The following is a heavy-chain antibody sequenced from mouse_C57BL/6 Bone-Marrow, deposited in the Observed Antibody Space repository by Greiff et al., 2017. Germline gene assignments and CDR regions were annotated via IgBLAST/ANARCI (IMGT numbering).Heavy chain of an antibody. Sequence: QVQLQQSGPELVKPGASVKLSCKASGYTFTSYDINWVKQRPGRGLEWIGWIYPRDGSTKYNEEFKGKDTLTVDTSSSTAYMELHSLTSEDSAVYFCARDVYYDYDDYAMDYWCQGTSVTVSS. V-gene: IGHV1-85*01. D-gene: IGHD2-4*01. CDR2: IYPRDGST. J-gene: IGHJ4*01. CDR1: GYTFTSYD. CDR3: ARDVYYDYDDYAMDY.